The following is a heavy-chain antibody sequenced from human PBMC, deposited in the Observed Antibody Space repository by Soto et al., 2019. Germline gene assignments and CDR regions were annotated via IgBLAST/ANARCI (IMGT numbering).Heavy chain of an antibody. CDR2: IWHDGSNK. D-gene: IGHD1-26*01. J-gene: IGHJ4*02. CDR3: TRAAIKGELRDD. V-gene: IGHV3-33*01. CDR1: GFTFNNYG. Sequence: QVQLVESGGGVVQPGRSLRLSCAASGFTFNNYGMHWVRQAPGKGLEWVALIWHDGSNKGYADSVKGRFTISRDNSKNTLKLKMNSLIGEDTAVDYCTRAAIKGELRDDWGQGTQVTVSS.